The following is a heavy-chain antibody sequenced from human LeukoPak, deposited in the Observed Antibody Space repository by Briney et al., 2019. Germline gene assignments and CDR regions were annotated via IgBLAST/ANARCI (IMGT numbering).Heavy chain of an antibody. J-gene: IGHJ4*02. CDR3: ARHPVYYYDSSGLLHFDY. CDR1: GGSISSSSYY. D-gene: IGHD3-22*01. V-gene: IGHV4-39*01. CDR2: IYYSGSA. Sequence: PSETLSLTCTVSGGSISSSSYYWGWIRQPPGKGLEWIGSIYYSGSAYCNPSLKSRVTISVDTSKNQFSLKLSSVTAADTAVYYCARHPVYYYDSSGLLHFDYWGQGTLVTVSS.